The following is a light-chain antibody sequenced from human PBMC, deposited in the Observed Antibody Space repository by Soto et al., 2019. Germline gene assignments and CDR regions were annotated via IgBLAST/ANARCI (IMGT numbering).Light chain of an antibody. CDR2: EVS. V-gene: IGLV2-14*01. CDR1: SSDVGGYNY. J-gene: IGLJ1*01. CDR3: SXYTSSSTRV. Sequence: QSALTQPASVSGSPGQSITISCTGTSSDVGGYNYVSWYQQHPGKAPKLMIYEVSNRPSGVSNRFSGSKSGNTASLTISGXQAXXEXXXXXSXYTSSSTRVFGTGTKVTV.